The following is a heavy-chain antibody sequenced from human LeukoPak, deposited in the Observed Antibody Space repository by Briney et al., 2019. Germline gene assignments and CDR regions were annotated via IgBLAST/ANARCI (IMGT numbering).Heavy chain of an antibody. CDR3: ARDDERRIVVVLAASL. CDR1: GFTFSSYS. V-gene: IGHV3-21*01. Sequence: GGSLRLSCAASGFTFSSYSMNSVRQAPGKGLEWVSSISSSSSYIYYADSVKGRFTISRDNAKNSLYLQMNSLRAEDTAVYYCARDDERRIVVVLAASLWGQGTLVTVSS. D-gene: IGHD2-2*01. CDR2: ISSSSSYI. J-gene: IGHJ4*02.